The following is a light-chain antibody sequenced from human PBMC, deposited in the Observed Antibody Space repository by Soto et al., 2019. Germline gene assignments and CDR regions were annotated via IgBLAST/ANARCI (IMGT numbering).Light chain of an antibody. CDR1: PNVSKF. CDR2: GAF. V-gene: IGKV3-11*01. CDR3: QQHNLWPPFT. Sequence: EIVLTQSPATLSLSPGERATLSCRASPNVSKFLDWYQQKPGQAPRLLIYGAFNRATGIPARFSGSGSGTDFTLTISSLEPEDSAIYYCQQHNLWPPFTFGQGTRLEIK. J-gene: IGKJ5*01.